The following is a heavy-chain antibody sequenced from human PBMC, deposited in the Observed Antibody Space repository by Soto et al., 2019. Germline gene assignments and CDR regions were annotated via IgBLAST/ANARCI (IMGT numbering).Heavy chain of an antibody. J-gene: IGHJ4*02. Sequence: QVQLQQWGAGLLKPSKTLSLTCAVYGQSFSGHTWSWIRQSPGKGLEWIGEISQSGSTYYNPSLKTRVTISADTSKNQFSLTLNSVTAADTGVFYCARGSGIAVIPGELEDVHYDYWGQGTLVSVSS. CDR2: ISQSGST. V-gene: IGHV4-34*01. D-gene: IGHD2-2*01. CDR3: ARGSGIAVIPGELEDVHYDY. CDR1: GQSFSGHT.